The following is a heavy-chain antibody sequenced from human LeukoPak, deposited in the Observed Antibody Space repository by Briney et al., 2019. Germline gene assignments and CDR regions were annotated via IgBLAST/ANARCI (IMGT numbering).Heavy chain of an antibody. CDR1: GGTFSGYY. CDR2: INHSGST. V-gene: IGHV4-34*01. Sequence: SETLSLTCAVYGGTFSGYYWSWIRQPPGKGLEWIGEINHSGSTNYNPPLKSRVTISVDTSKNQFSLKLSSVTAADTAVYYCARGGYCSSTSCYYDAFDIWGQGTMVTVSS. J-gene: IGHJ3*02. CDR3: ARGGYCSSTSCYYDAFDI. D-gene: IGHD2-2*01.